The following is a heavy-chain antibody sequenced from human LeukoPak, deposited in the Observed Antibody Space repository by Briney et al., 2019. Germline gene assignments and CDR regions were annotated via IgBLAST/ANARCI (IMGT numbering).Heavy chain of an antibody. CDR2: IKQDGSEK. CDR3: AREETYYYDSSGYYYGY. Sequence: GGSLRLSCAASGVTFSDYSMNWVRQAPGKGLEWVANIKQDGSEKYYVDSVKGRFTISRDNAKNSLYLQMNSLRAKDTAVYYCAREETYYYDSSGYYYGYWGQGTLVTVSS. J-gene: IGHJ4*02. V-gene: IGHV3-7*01. CDR1: GVTFSDYS. D-gene: IGHD3-22*01.